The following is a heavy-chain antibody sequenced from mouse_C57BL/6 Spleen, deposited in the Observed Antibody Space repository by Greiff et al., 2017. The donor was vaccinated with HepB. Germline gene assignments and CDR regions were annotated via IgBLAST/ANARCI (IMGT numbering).Heavy chain of an antibody. CDR1: GYTFTSYW. CDR3: ARRGGRDPWYFDV. Sequence: VQGVESGAELAKPGASVKLSCKASGYTFTSYWMHWVKQRPGQGLEWIGYINPSSGYTKYNQKFKDKATLTADKSSSTAYMQLSSLTYEDSAVYDCARRGGRDPWYFDVWGTGTTVTVSS. J-gene: IGHJ1*03. V-gene: IGHV1-7*01. CDR2: INPSSGYT. D-gene: IGHD1-1*01.